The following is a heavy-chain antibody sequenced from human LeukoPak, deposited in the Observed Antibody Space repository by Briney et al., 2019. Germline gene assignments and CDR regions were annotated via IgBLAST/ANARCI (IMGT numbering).Heavy chain of an antibody. CDR3: ARDTVVVAATFDY. Sequence: GGSLRLSCAASGFTFSSYSMNWVRQAPGKGLEWVSSISSSSSYIYYADSVKGRFTISRDSAKSSLYLQMNSLRAEDTAVYYCARDTVVVAATFDYWGQGTLVTVSS. CDR1: GFTFSSYS. CDR2: ISSSSSYI. V-gene: IGHV3-21*01. J-gene: IGHJ4*02. D-gene: IGHD2-15*01.